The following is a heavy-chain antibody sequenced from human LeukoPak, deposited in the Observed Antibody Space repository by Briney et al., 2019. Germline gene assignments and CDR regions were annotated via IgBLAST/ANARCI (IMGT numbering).Heavy chain of an antibody. J-gene: IGHJ1*01. V-gene: IGHV4-39*07. D-gene: IGHD3-9*01. CDR3: ARSSLEYYDILTGFHE. CDR2: IFYSGST. CDR1: GASINSDTSY. Sequence: PSETLSLTCTVSGASINSDTSYWAWIRQPPGKGLEWVGNIFYSGSTSYKPSLKSRVTISVDASKNQFSLKLSSATAADTAVYYCARSSLEYYDILTGFHEWGQGTLVTVSS.